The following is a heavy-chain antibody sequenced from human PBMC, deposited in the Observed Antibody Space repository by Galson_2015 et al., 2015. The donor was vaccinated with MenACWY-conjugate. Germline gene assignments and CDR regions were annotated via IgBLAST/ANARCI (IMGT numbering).Heavy chain of an antibody. CDR3: AHRRPGYSSTWWGFFGD. Sequence: PALVNPTQTLTLTCTFSGFSVTTRGVGVGWIRQPPGKALEWLALIYWDDDKSYSPSLKSRLTITKDTSKNQVVLTMTNMDPVDTATHYCAHRRPGYSSTWWGFFGDWGRGTRVTGAS. D-gene: IGHD6-13*01. V-gene: IGHV2-5*02. J-gene: IGHJ4*02. CDR1: GFSVTTRGVG. CDR2: IYWDDDK.